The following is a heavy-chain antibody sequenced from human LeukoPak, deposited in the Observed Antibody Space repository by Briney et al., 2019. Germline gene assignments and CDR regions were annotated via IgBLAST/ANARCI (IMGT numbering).Heavy chain of an antibody. CDR3: ARVSGSSSWLSYFDY. J-gene: IGHJ4*02. CDR2: IYYRGST. Sequence: PSETLCLTCTVSGGSISSYYWSWIRQPPGKGLEWIGYIYYRGSTNYNPSLKSRVTMSVDTSKSQFSLKLTSVTAADTAVYYCARVSGSSSWLSYFDYWGQGTLVTVSS. V-gene: IGHV4-59*01. CDR1: GGSISSYY. D-gene: IGHD6-13*01.